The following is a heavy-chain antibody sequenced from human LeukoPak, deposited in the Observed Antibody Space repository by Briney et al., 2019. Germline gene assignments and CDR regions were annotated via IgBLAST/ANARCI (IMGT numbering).Heavy chain of an antibody. CDR1: GGSISSNSYY. J-gene: IGHJ5*02. CDR2: IYYSGST. Sequence: SETLSLTCTVSGGSISSNSYYWGWIRQPPGKGLEWIGSIYYSGSTYYNPSHKSRVTISVDTSKNQFSLKLSSVTAADTAVYYCARRYGVAAAGHNWFDPWGQGTLVTVSS. CDR3: ARRYGVAAAGHNWFDP. V-gene: IGHV4-39*01. D-gene: IGHD6-13*01.